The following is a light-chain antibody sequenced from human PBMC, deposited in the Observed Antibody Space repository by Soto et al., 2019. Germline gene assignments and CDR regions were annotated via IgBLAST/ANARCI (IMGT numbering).Light chain of an antibody. V-gene: IGKV3-20*01. CDR2: GAS. J-gene: IGKJ1*01. Sequence: EIMLKPSPGTLSLSPCERATLSFRAGQSVSTNLAWYQQKPGQAPRLLIYGASNRATGIPDRFSGSGSGTDFTLTISRLEPEDFAVYYCQQYGSSGTFGQGTKVDIK. CDR3: QQYGSSGT. CDR1: QSVSTN.